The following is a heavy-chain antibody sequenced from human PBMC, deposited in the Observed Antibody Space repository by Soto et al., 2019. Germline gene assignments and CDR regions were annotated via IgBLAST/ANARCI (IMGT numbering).Heavy chain of an antibody. V-gene: IGHV3-33*01. CDR3: ARGPGQTAYMTTVTQGGWFDP. J-gene: IGHJ5*02. CDR1: GFTFSSYG. Sequence: HPGGSLILSCAASGFTFSSYGMHWVRQAPGKGLEWVAVIWYDGSNKYYADSVKGRFTISRDNSKNTLYLQMNSLRAEDTAVYYCARGPGQTAYMTTVTQGGWFDPWGQGTLVTVSS. CDR2: IWYDGSNK. D-gene: IGHD4-17*01.